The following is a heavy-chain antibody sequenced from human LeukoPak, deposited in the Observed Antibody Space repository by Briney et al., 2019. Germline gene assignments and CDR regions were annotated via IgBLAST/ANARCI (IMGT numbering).Heavy chain of an antibody. CDR3: ARGGSYYGSGNYYHY. CDR1: GYTFTSYD. CDR2: MNPNSGNT. Sequence: ASVKVSCKASGYTFTSYDINWVRQAPGQGLEGMGWMNPNSGNTGYAQKFQGRVTMTRNTSISTAYMELSSLRSEDTAVYYCARGGSYYGSGNYYHYWGQGTLVTVSS. J-gene: IGHJ4*02. D-gene: IGHD3-10*01. V-gene: IGHV1-8*01.